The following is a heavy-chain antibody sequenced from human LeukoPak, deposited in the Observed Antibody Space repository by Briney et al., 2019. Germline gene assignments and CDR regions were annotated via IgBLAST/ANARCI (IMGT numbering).Heavy chain of an antibody. D-gene: IGHD3-22*01. V-gene: IGHV3-23*01. CDR3: AKSPMRNYDNSKTDY. CDR1: GFTFSRSS. J-gene: IGHJ4*02. CDR2: ISGSGFTT. Sequence: GGSLSLSCEASGFTFSRSSMTWVRQAPGKGLEWVSIISGSGFTTYYADSVKGRFSISRDNSKNTLYLQMNSLRAEDTAVYYCAKSPMRNYDNSKTDYWGQGTLVTVSS.